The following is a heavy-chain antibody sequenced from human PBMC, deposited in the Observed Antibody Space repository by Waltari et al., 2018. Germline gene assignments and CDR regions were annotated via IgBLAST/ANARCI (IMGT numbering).Heavy chain of an antibody. CDR3: ASHSGQLADFDY. CDR1: GFTFSSYW. Sequence: EVQLVESGGGLVQPGGSLRLSCAASGFTFSSYWMSWVRLAPGKGVEWVSNIKHGGSEKYYVDSVRGRFTTSRDNAKNSLYLQMNSLRAEDAAVYYWASHSGQLADFDYWGQGTLVTVSS. D-gene: IGHD6-6*01. V-gene: IGHV3-7*01. CDR2: IKHGGSEK. J-gene: IGHJ4*02.